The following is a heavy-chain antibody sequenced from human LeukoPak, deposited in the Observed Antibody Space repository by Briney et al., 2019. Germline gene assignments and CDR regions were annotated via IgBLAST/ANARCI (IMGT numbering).Heavy chain of an antibody. D-gene: IGHD4-17*01. Sequence: ASVKVSFRASGYTFTSYYMHWVRQAPGQGLEWMGIINPSGGSTSYAQKFQSRVTMTRDTSTSTVYLELSSLRSEDTAVYYCARDYDYGDPEGPFDPWGQGTLVTVSS. CDR2: INPSGGST. V-gene: IGHV1-46*01. CDR1: GYTFTSYY. CDR3: ARDYDYGDPEGPFDP. J-gene: IGHJ5*02.